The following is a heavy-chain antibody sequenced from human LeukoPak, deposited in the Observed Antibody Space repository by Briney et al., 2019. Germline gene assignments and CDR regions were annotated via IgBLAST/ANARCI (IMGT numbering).Heavy chain of an antibody. Sequence: TSQTLSLTCTVSGGSISSGGYYWSWIRQHPGKGLEWIGYIYYSGSTYYNPSLKSRVTISVDTSKNQFSLKLSSVTAADTAVYYCARGRITGTTFWFDPWGQGTLVTVSS. J-gene: IGHJ5*02. CDR1: GGSISSGGYY. CDR2: IYYSGST. CDR3: ARGRITGTTFWFDP. D-gene: IGHD1-20*01. V-gene: IGHV4-31*03.